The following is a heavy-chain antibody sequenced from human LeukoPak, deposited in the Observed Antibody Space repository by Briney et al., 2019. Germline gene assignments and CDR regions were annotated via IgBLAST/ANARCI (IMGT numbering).Heavy chain of an antibody. J-gene: IGHJ3*02. CDR1: GGSISSGSYY. Sequence: SQTLSLTCTVSGGSISSGSYYWSWIRQPPGKGLEWIGYIYYSGSTNYNPSLKSRVTISVDTSKNQFSLKLSSVTAADTAVFYCARVASGYDVFDIWGQGTMVTVSS. CDR2: IYYSGST. D-gene: IGHD3-22*01. V-gene: IGHV4-61*01. CDR3: ARVASGYDVFDI.